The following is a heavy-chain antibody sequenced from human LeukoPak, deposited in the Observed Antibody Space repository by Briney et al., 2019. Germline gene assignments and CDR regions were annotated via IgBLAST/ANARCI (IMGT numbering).Heavy chain of an antibody. CDR1: GFTFSSYG. V-gene: IGHV3-30*02. CDR2: IRYDGSNK. CDR3: AKADSSGWLTTLDY. J-gene: IGHJ4*02. Sequence: GGSLRLSCAASGFTFSSYGMHWVRQAPGKGLEWVAFIRYDGSNKYYADSVKGRFTISRDNSRNTLYLQMNSLRAEDTAVYYCAKADSSGWLTTLDYWGQGTLVTVSS. D-gene: IGHD6-19*01.